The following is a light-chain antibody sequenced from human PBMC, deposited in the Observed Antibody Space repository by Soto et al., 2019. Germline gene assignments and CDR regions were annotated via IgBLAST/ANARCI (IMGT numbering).Light chain of an antibody. V-gene: IGKV3-15*01. J-gene: IGKJ2*01. CDR2: GAS. CDR3: QQYNNWPRPRNT. Sequence: EIVMTQSPATLSVSPGERATLSCRASQSVSSNLAWYQQKPGQAPRLLIYGASTRATGIPARFSGSGSGTEFTLTISSLQSEDFAVYYCQQYNNWPRPRNTFGQGTKLEI. CDR1: QSVSSN.